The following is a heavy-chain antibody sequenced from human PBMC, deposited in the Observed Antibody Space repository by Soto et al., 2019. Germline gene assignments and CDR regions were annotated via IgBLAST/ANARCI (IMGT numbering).Heavy chain of an antibody. Sequence: GGSLRLSCAASGFTVSSNYMSWVRQAPGKGLEWVSVIYSGGSTYYADSVKGRFTISRDNSKNTLYLQMNSLRAEDTAVYYCARDRRYYYGSGSQPYYYYYMDVWGKGTTVTVSS. V-gene: IGHV3-66*01. CDR1: GFTVSSNY. J-gene: IGHJ6*03. CDR3: ARDRRYYYGSGSQPYYYYYMDV. CDR2: IYSGGST. D-gene: IGHD3-10*01.